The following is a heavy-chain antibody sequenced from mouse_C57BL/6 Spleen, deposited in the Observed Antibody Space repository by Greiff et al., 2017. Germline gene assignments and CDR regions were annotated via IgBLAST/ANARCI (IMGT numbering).Heavy chain of an antibody. CDR2: INPSNGGT. Sequence: QVKLQQPGTELVKPGASVKLSCKASGYTFTSYWMHWVKQRPGHGLEWIGNINPSNGGTNYNEKFKSKATLTVDNSSSTAYMQLSSLTSEVSAVYYCARLDSSGYVEAMDYWGQGTSVTVSS. D-gene: IGHD3-2*02. CDR1: GYTFTSYW. J-gene: IGHJ4*01. V-gene: IGHV1-53*01. CDR3: ARLDSSGYVEAMDY.